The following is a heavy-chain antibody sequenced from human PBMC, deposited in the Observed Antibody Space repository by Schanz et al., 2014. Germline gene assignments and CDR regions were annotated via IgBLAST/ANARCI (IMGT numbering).Heavy chain of an antibody. CDR1: GGSVSTYK. D-gene: IGHD3-10*01. Sequence: QVQLQESGPGLVKPSETLSLTCTVSGGSVSTYKWGWIRQPPGKGLEYIGLISYGGLSDYNPSLKSRVTISLDTSKNQFSLKMESVTAADTAVYYCARGGQGFGEPHQRLFEYWGPGTLVTVSS. CDR2: ISYGGLS. V-gene: IGHV4-59*02. J-gene: IGHJ4*02. CDR3: ARGGQGFGEPHQRLFEY.